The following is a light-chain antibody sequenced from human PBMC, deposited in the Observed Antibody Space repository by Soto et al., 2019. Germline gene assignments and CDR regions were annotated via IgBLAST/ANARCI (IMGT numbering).Light chain of an antibody. CDR3: SSYTVSSTYV. Sequence: QSALTQPASVSGSPGQSITISCTGTSSDVGDYDFVSWYQQHPGKAPKLMIYDVSNRPSGVSNRFSASKSGNTASLTISGLQAEDEADYYCSSYTVSSTYVFGTGTKLTVL. V-gene: IGLV2-14*03. CDR2: DVS. J-gene: IGLJ1*01. CDR1: SSDVGDYDF.